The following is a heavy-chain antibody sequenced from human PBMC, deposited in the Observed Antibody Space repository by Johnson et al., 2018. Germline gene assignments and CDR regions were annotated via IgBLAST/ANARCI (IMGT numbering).Heavy chain of an antibody. J-gene: IGHJ6*03. V-gene: IGHV3-49*05. CDR1: GFTFGDYA. Sequence: EVQLVESGGGLVKPGRSLRLSCTASGFTFGDYAMSWFRQAPGKGLEWVGFIRSKAYGGTTEYAASVKGRFTISRDDSKSIAYLQMNSLKTEDPAVYYCARSPYYEGGYYYMDVWGKGTTVTVSS. D-gene: IGHD3-22*01. CDR2: IRSKAYGGTT. CDR3: ARSPYYEGGYYYMDV.